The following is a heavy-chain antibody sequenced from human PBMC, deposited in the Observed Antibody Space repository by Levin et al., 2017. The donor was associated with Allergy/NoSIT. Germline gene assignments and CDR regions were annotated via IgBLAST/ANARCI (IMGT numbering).Heavy chain of an antibody. V-gene: IGHV1-8*01. D-gene: IGHD6-13*01. CDR3: ARGGSSWSSYGMDV. J-gene: IGHJ6*02. CDR1: GYTFTSYD. CDR2: MNPNSGNT. Sequence: PPASVKVSCKASGYTFTSYDINWVRQATGQGLEWMGWMNPNSGNTGYAQKFQGRVTMTRNTSISTAYMELSSLRSEDTAVYYCARGGSSWSSYGMDVWGQGTTVTVSS.